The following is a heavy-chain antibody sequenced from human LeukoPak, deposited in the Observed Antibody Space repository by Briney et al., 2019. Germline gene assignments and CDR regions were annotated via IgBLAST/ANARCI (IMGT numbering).Heavy chain of an antibody. CDR1: GFTFTNAW. J-gene: IGHJ4*02. D-gene: IGHD3-10*01. Sequence: GGSLRLSCAASGFTFTNAWMSWVRQAPGEGLEWVGLITSKTDGGITDYAAPVKGRFTISRDDSKNTLYLLMNSLKTEDTAVYYCSPDRLGPLLYRGQGTLVTVSS. CDR2: ITSKTDGGIT. CDR3: SPDRLGPLLY. V-gene: IGHV3-15*01.